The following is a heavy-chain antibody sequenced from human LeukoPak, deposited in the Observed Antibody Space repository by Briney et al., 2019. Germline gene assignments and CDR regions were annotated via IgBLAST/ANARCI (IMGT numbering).Heavy chain of an antibody. CDR1: GFTFSDYY. V-gene: IGHV3-11*01. Sequence: PGGSLRLSCAASGFTFSDYYMSWIRQAPGKGLEWVSYISSSGSTIYYADSVKGRFTISRDNAKNSLYLQMSSLRAEDTAVYYCARTDYDILTGYYGTFDYWGQGTLVTVSS. CDR2: ISSSGSTI. J-gene: IGHJ4*02. D-gene: IGHD3-9*01. CDR3: ARTDYDILTGYYGTFDY.